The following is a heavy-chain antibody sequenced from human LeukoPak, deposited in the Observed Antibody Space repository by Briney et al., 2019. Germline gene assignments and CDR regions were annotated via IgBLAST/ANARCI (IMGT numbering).Heavy chain of an antibody. CDR3: AKDPHSNCSNTSCYTRRYYYYYGMDV. D-gene: IGHD2-2*02. CDR1: GFTFSSYA. J-gene: IGHJ6*02. V-gene: IGHV3-23*01. Sequence: GASLRLSCAASGFTFSSYAMSWVRQAPGKGLEWVSAISGSGGRTYYADSVKGRFTISRDNSKNTLYLQMNSLRAEDTAVHYCAKDPHSNCSNTSCYTRRYYYYYGMDVWGQGTTVTVSS. CDR2: ISGSGGRT.